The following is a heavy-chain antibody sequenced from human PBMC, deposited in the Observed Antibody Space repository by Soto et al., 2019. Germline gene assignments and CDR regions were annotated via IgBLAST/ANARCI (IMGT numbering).Heavy chain of an antibody. CDR1: GFTFSSYA. J-gene: IGHJ4*02. CDR2: ISGSGGST. CDR3: AKDHTYGSGSYFDY. V-gene: IGHV3-23*01. Sequence: GESLKISCAASGFTFSSYAMSWVRQAPGKGLEWVSAISGSGGSTYYADSVKGRFTISRDNSKNTLYLQMNSLRAEDTAVYYCAKDHTYGSGSYFDYWGQGTLVTVSS. D-gene: IGHD3-10*01.